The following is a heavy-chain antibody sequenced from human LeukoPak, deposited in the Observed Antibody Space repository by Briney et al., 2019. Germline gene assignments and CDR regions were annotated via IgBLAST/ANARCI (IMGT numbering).Heavy chain of an antibody. Sequence: SGGSLRLSCTASGFTFTNFAMTWVRQAPGKGLDWVSSISGPGGSTYYADSVKGRFTASRDNSRNTLYLQMNSLRAEDTAVYYCANGLASGSTWFGAEFDYWGQGTLVSVSS. J-gene: IGHJ4*02. CDR1: GFTFTNFA. D-gene: IGHD6-13*01. V-gene: IGHV3-23*01. CDR2: ISGPGGST. CDR3: ANGLASGSTWFGAEFDY.